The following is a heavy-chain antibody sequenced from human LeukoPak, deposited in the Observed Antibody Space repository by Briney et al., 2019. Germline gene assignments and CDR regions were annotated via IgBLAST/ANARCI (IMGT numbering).Heavy chain of an antibody. CDR3: ARYESSGLDH. V-gene: IGHV4-59*08. J-gene: IGHJ4*02. Sequence: SETLSLTCTVSGGSINNYYWSWLRQTPGMGLEWIGYIYYNGRTSQNPSLRGRITISVDTSKNQFSLNLNSVTAADTAVYYCARYESSGLDHWGQGTLVTVSS. CDR1: GGSINNYY. CDR2: IYYNGRT. D-gene: IGHD3-22*01.